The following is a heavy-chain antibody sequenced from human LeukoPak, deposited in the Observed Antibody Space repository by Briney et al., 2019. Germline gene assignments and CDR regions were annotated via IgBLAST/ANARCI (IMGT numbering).Heavy chain of an antibody. CDR2: IYHSGST. CDR1: GYSISSGYY. J-gene: IGHJ4*02. CDR3: ARFFGYYYDSSGYYYFDY. Sequence: SETLSLTCTVPGYSISSGYYWGWIRQPPGKGLEWIGSIYHSGSTNYNPSLESRVTISVDTSKNQFSLRLSSVTAADTAVYYCARFFGYYYDSSGYYYFDYWGQGTLVTVSS. D-gene: IGHD3-22*01. V-gene: IGHV4-38-2*02.